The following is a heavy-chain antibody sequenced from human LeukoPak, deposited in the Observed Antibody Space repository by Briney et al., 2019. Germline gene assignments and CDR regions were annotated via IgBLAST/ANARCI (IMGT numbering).Heavy chain of an antibody. Sequence: GGSLRLSCAASGFNFGSYAMNWVRQVPGKGLEWVSCISSSSSYIYYAGSVKGRFTISRGNAKNSLYLQMNSLRVEDTAVYYCARAHNWKYGTFDYWGQGTLVTVSS. V-gene: IGHV3-21*01. CDR1: GFNFGSYA. D-gene: IGHD1-7*01. J-gene: IGHJ4*02. CDR2: ISSSSSYI. CDR3: ARAHNWKYGTFDY.